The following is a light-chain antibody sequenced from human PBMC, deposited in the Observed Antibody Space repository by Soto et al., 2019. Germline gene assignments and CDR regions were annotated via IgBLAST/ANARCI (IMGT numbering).Light chain of an antibody. J-gene: IGKJ5*01. Sequence: IQMTQSPSTLSASVCDSVTIPCRASQNIRNWLAGSQQKPGKAPNPRIQDASSLKSGVPARFSGSGSGTEFTLTISSLQPDDFATCYCQQYNTYSTFGQGTRLEI. CDR1: QNIRNW. V-gene: IGKV1-5*01. CDR2: DAS. CDR3: QQYNTYST.